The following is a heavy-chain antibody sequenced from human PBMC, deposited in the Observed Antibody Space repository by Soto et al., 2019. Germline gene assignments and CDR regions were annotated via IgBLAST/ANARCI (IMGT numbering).Heavy chain of an antibody. V-gene: IGHV4-39*01. CDR2: IYYSGRT. J-gene: IGHJ6*03. D-gene: IGHD3-10*01. CDR3: ARHINGSGRIDYYYMDV. Sequence: SETLSLTCTVSGGSISSSSYYWGWIRQPPGKGLEWIGSIYYSGRTYYNPSLKSRVPISVDRSKNQFSLKLSSVTAADTAVYYCARHINGSGRIDYYYMDVWGKGTTVTVSS. CDR1: GGSISSSSYY.